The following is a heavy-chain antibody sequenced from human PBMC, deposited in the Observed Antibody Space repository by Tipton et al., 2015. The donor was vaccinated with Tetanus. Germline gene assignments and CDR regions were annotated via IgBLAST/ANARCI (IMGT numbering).Heavy chain of an antibody. CDR1: GGSITKDY. J-gene: IGHJ4*02. CDR2: ISHSGSP. CDR3: ARDERYGDYAY. Sequence: TLPLTCNVSGGSITKDYWSWIRQSPGKTLEWIGYISHSGSPNYNPSLKSRATVSVDTSKNQFSLDLTSVTAADTGVYYCARDERYGDYAYWGQGALVTVSS. D-gene: IGHD4-17*01. V-gene: IGHV4-59*01.